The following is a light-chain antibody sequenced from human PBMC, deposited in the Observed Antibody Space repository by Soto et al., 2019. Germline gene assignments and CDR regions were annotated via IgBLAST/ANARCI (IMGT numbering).Light chain of an antibody. CDR1: SSDFGGYDL. Sequence: QSALTQPASVSGSPGQSIPISCTGTSSDFGGYDLVSWFQQHPGKAPKLIIYDVSNRPSGVSYRFSGSKSGNTASLTISGLQAEDEADYYCSSYTGSSTCVFGGGTKLTVL. CDR2: DVS. CDR3: SSYTGSSTCV. V-gene: IGLV2-14*01. J-gene: IGLJ3*02.